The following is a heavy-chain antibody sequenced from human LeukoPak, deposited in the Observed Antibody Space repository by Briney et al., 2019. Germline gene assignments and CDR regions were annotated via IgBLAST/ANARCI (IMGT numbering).Heavy chain of an antibody. J-gene: IGHJ4*02. D-gene: IGHD2-21*02. CDR1: GFTFDDYA. CDR3: AKDIWPHIVVVTATPDY. V-gene: IGHV3-43*02. Sequence: TGGSLRLSCAASGFTFDDYAMHWVRQAPGKGLEWVSLISGDGGSTYYADSVKGRFTISRDNSKNSLYLQMNSLRTEDTALYYCAKDIWPHIVVVTATPDYWGQGTLVTVSS. CDR2: ISGDGGST.